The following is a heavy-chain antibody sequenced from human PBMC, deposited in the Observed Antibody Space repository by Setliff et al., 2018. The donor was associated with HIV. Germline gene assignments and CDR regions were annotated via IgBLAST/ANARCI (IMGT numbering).Heavy chain of an antibody. V-gene: IGHV4-34*01. CDR3: ARQKETYYYDSSGYPAYFDY. D-gene: IGHD3-22*01. J-gene: IGHJ4*02. CDR1: GETFSGYY. CDR2: INHSGIT. Sequence: SETLSLTCAVYGETFSGYYWCWIRQTPGKGLEWIGEINHSGITNYSPSLKSRVSFSVDTSKNQLSLKLRSVTAADSAMYYCARQKETYYYDSSGYPAYFDYWGQGTLVTVSS.